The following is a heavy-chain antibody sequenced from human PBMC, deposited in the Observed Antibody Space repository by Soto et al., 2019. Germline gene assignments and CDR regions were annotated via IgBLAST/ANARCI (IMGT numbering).Heavy chain of an antibody. V-gene: IGHV3-33*01. CDR3: ARGLWSFAY. CDR2: IWLDGSNK. CDR1: GFTFSSYG. Sequence: QVQLVESGGGVVQPGRSLRLSCAASGFTFSSYGMHWVRQAPGKGLEWVAVIWLDGSNKYYADSVKGRFTISRDNSKNTLDLQMNSLRAEDTAVYYCARGLWSFAYWGQGNLVTVSS. J-gene: IGHJ4*02. D-gene: IGHD5-18*01.